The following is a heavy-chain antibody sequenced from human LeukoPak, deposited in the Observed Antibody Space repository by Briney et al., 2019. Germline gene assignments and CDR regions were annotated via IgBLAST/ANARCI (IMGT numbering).Heavy chain of an antibody. CDR1: GFTVSSNY. CDR2: IYSGGNT. D-gene: IGHD3-10*01. J-gene: IGHJ3*02. Sequence: GGSLRLSCAASGFTVSSNYMSWVRQAPGKALQWVSVIYSGGNTYYADSVKGRFTISRDNSKNTLYLHMNSLRAEDTAVYYRARDFVVNYGWGAFDIWGQGTMVTVSS. V-gene: IGHV3-53*01. CDR3: ARDFVVNYGWGAFDI.